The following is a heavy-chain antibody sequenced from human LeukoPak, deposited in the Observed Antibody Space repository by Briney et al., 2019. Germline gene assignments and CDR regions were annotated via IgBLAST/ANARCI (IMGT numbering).Heavy chain of an antibody. CDR2: ISYVGSNK. V-gene: IGHV3-30-3*01. D-gene: IGHD3-10*01. Sequence: GRSLRLSCAASGFTFSSYAMHWVRQAPGKGLEWVAVISYVGSNKYYADSVKGRFTISRDNSKNTLYLQMNSLRAEDTAVYYCARGPSEDYYYGSGSYYSSDYWGQGTLVTVSS. J-gene: IGHJ4*02. CDR1: GFTFSSYA. CDR3: ARGPSEDYYYGSGSYYSSDY.